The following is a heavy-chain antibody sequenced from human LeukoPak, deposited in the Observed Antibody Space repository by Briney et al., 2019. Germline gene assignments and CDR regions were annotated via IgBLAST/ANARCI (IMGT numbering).Heavy chain of an antibody. CDR1: GGTFSSYA. V-gene: IGHV1-69*04. CDR3: ARGPLGYCSGGSCSYFDY. J-gene: IGHJ4*02. D-gene: IGHD2-15*01. CDR2: IIPILGIA. Sequence: ASVKVSCKASGGTFSSYAISWVRQAPGQGLEWMGRIIPILGIANYAQKFQGRVTITADKSTSTAYMELSSLRSEDTAVYYCARGPLGYCSGGSCSYFDYWGQGTLVTVSS.